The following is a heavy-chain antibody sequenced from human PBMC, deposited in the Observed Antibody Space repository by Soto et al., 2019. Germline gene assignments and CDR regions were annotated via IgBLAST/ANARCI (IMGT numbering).Heavy chain of an antibody. CDR3: IQSRCGGDCLQSYASYYYSGMDV. CDR2: IYWDDDK. V-gene: IGHV2-5*02. D-gene: IGHD2-21*02. J-gene: IGHJ6*02. CDR1: GFSLTTSGVG. Sequence: SGPTLVNPTQTLTLTCTFSGFSLTTSGVGVGWIRQPPGKALEWLALIYWDDDKRYSPSLKSRLTITKDTSKNQVVLTMTNMDPADTATYFCIQSRCGGDCLQSYASYYYSGMDVWGQGTTVTVSS.